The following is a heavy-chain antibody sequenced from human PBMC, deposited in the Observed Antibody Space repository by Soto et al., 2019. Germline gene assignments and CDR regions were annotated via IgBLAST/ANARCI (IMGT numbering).Heavy chain of an antibody. Sequence: ASVKVSCKASGYTFTSYYMHWVRQAPGQGLEWMGWINPNSGGTNYAQKFQGWVTMTRDTSISTAYMELSRLRSDDTAVYYCARDTTLSYGSRYYYYYGMDVWGNGTTSPVSS. V-gene: IGHV1-2*04. CDR2: INPNSGGT. D-gene: IGHD3-10*01. CDR3: ARDTTLSYGSRYYYYYGMDV. J-gene: IGHJ6*04. CDR1: GYTFTSYY.